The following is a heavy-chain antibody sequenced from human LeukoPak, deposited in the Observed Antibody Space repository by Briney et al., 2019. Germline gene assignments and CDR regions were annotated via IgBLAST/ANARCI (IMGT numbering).Heavy chain of an antibody. CDR2: IYTSGST. D-gene: IGHD3-22*01. CDR1: GGSISSYY. CDR3: ARELFLSSMIVVVTARGAFDI. V-gene: IGHV4-4*07. Sequence: SETLSLTCTVSGGSISSYYWSWIRQPAGKGLEWIGRIYTSGSTNYNPSLKSRVTMPVDTSKNQFSLKLSSVTAADTAVYYCARELFLSSMIVVVTARGAFDIWGQGTMVTVSS. J-gene: IGHJ3*02.